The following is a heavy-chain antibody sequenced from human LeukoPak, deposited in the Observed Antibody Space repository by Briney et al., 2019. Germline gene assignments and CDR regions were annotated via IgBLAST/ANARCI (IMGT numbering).Heavy chain of an antibody. D-gene: IGHD6-13*01. CDR2: ISSSSSYI. CDR1: GFTFSSYS. J-gene: IGHJ4*02. CDR3: ARDLITHWLAAAGQKSSYFDY. V-gene: IGHV3-21*01. Sequence: GGSLRLSCAASGFTFSSYSMNWVRQAPGKGLEWVSSISSSSSYIYYADSVKGRFTISRDNAKNSLYLQMNSLRAEDTAVYYCARDLITHWLAAAGQKSSYFDYWGQGTLVTVSS.